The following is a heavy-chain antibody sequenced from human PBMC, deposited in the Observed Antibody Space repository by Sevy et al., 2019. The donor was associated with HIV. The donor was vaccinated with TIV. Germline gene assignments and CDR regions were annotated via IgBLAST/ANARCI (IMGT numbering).Heavy chain of an antibody. CDR1: GFTFSDSA. Sequence: GGSLRLSCAASGFTFSDSAMHWVRQASGKGLEWVGRIRTKADNYATAYAASVKGRFTSSREDSKNTALLQMISLKTEDAAEYNCYVFDSSRGGLDFWGLGTLVTVSS. V-gene: IGHV3-73*01. J-gene: IGHJ4*02. D-gene: IGHD3-22*01. CDR2: IRTKADNYAT. CDR3: YVFDSSRGGLDF.